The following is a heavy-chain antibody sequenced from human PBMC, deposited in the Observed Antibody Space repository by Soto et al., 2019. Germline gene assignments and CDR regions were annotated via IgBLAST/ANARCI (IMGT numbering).Heavy chain of an antibody. J-gene: IGHJ4*02. D-gene: IGHD5-18*01. CDR2: ISSSSSYI. CDR1: GFTFSSYS. CDR3: ARGKTGYSYGMGY. Sequence: EVQLVESGGGLVKPGGSLRLSCAASGFTFSSYSMNWVRQAPGKGLEWVSSISSSSSYIYYADSVKGRFTISRDNAKNSLSLQMISLRAEDTAVYYCARGKTGYSYGMGYWGQGTLVTVSS. V-gene: IGHV3-21*01.